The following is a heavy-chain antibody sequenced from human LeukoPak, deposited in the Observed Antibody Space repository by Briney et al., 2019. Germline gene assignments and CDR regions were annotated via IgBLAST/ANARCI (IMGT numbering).Heavy chain of an antibody. CDR1: SYSISISSGYY. V-gene: IGHV4-38-2*01. CDR2: ISHIGTT. CDR3: ARRKGGSDSIDY. J-gene: IGHJ4*01. D-gene: IGHD2-21*02. Sequence: PSETLSLTCAVSSYSISISSGYYWDWIRQPPGKGLEWIGTISHIGTTYYNPSLKSRVTVSVDTSKNQFSLRLTSVTAADTAIYYCARRKGGSDSIDYWGHGTLVTMSS.